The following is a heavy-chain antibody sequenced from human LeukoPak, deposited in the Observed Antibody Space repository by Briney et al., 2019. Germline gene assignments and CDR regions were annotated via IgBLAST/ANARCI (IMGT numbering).Heavy chain of an antibody. CDR1: GFTFSSYW. Sequence: PGGSLRLSCAASGFTFSSYWMSWVRQAPGKGLEWVANIKQDGSEKYYVDSVKGRFTISRDNAKNSLYLQMNSLRAEDTAVYYCAKDRVTMVRGLVDYWGQGTLVTVSS. V-gene: IGHV3-7*01. CDR2: IKQDGSEK. CDR3: AKDRVTMVRGLVDY. D-gene: IGHD3-10*01. J-gene: IGHJ4*02.